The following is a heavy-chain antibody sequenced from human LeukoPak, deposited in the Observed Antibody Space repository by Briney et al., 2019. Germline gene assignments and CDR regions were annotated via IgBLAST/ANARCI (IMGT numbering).Heavy chain of an antibody. V-gene: IGHV4-59*08. CDR1: GGSIHNNY. CDR2: MYSSGKS. J-gene: IGHJ4*02. Sequence: ASETLSLTCTASGGSIHNNYWSWIRQPPGKGLEWIVSMYSSGKSDYSASLKNRDTMSIDTSKNKFPLKLTSVTAADTAVYFCARHKPWELTPGAYELWGQGSL. D-gene: IGHD3-10*01. CDR3: ARHKPWELTPGAYEL.